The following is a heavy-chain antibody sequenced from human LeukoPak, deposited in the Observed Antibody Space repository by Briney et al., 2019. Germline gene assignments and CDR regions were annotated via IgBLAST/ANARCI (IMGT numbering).Heavy chain of an antibody. CDR1: GFTFTTYW. CDR2: IKQDGSEK. CDR3: ARVAGGIPDY. Sequence: GGCLRLSCAASGFTFTTYWMSWVRQAPGKGLEWVANIKQDGSEKYYVDSVAGRFTISRDNAKNSLFLQMNSLRVEDTAVFYCARVAGGIPDYWGQGTLVTVSS. J-gene: IGHJ4*02. V-gene: IGHV3-7*01. D-gene: IGHD6-19*01.